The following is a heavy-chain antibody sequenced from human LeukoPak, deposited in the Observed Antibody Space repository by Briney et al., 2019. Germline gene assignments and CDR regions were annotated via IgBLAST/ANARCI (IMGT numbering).Heavy chain of an antibody. CDR1: GFTFGAYL. V-gene: IGHV3-49*03. Sequence: GGSLRLSCAESGFTFGAYLMNWFRRAPGKGLEWGGFIRSKAYGGTTEYAASGKGRFTISRDDSKSIAHMQMNSLKTEDTAVYYCGSGSGWYSPDYWGQGTLVTVSS. J-gene: IGHJ4*02. CDR3: GSGSGWYSPDY. D-gene: IGHD6-19*01. CDR2: IRSKAYGGTT.